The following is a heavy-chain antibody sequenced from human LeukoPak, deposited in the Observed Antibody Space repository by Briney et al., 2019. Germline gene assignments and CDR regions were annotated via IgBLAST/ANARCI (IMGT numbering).Heavy chain of an antibody. J-gene: IGHJ3*01. D-gene: IGHD2/OR15-2a*01. CDR1: GFTFSTYW. CDR3: ARGGFYTDPDAFDV. CDR2: IKQDGSEK. V-gene: IGHV3-7*04. Sequence: GGSLRLSCAASGFTFSTYWMSWVRQAPGKGLEWVANIKQDGSEKYYEDSVKGRFTISRDNTKNSPSLQMNSLRVEDTAVYYCARGGFYTDPDAFDVWGQGTMVTVSS.